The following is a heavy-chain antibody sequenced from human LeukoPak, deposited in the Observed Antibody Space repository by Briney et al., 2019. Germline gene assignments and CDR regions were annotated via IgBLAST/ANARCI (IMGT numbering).Heavy chain of an antibody. CDR2: ISSSGSTI. Sequence: GGSLRLSFAASVFTFSDYYMSWIRQAPGKGLEWVSYISSSGSTIYYADSVKDRFTISRDNAKNSLYLQMNSMRAEDTDVYYCAGPIRGYSGYDSVDYYGMDVWGQGTTVTVSS. CDR3: AGPIRGYSGYDSVDYYGMDV. CDR1: VFTFSDYY. D-gene: IGHD5-12*01. J-gene: IGHJ6*02. V-gene: IGHV3-11*01.